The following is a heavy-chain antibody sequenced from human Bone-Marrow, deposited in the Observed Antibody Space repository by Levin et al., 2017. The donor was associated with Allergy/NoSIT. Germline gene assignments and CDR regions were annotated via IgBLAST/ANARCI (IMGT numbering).Heavy chain of an antibody. D-gene: IGHD2-21*02. Sequence: GESLKISCVASGFSFRDYRMNWVRQAPGRGLEWVASISSSSAYILRADSVAGRFTVSRDNAENFLFLQMNNLRAEDTAVYYCAKDRTANSCEGFDSWGQGALVTVSS. CDR2: ISSSSAYI. CDR1: GFSFRDYR. CDR3: AKDRTANSCEGFDS. J-gene: IGHJ4*02. V-gene: IGHV3-21*01.